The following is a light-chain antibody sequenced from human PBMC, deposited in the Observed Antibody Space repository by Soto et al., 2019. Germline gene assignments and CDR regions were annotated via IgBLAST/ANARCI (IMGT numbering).Light chain of an antibody. CDR1: SSDVGTYNV. J-gene: IGLJ2*01. Sequence: QSALTQPASVSGSPGQSITISCTGTSSDVGTYNVVSWYQQHPDKAPKLIIYEGTKRPSGVSNRFSGSKSGNTASLTISGLQAEGEAAYYCCSYADISSLVFGGGTKLTVL. CDR3: CSYADISSLV. CDR2: EGT. V-gene: IGLV2-23*01.